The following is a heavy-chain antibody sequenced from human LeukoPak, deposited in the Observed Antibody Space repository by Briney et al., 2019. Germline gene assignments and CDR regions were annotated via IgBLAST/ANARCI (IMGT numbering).Heavy chain of an antibody. CDR2: IYYSGST. J-gene: IGHJ4*02. CDR1: GGSISSSSYY. CDR3: ARGNAAAGTTSFDY. D-gene: IGHD6-13*01. Sequence: PSETLSLTCTVSGGSISSSSYYWGWIRQPPGKGLEWIGSIYYSGSTYYNPSLKSRVTISVDKSKNQFSLKLSSVTAADTAVYYCARGNAAAGTTSFDYWGQGTLVTVSS. V-gene: IGHV4-39*07.